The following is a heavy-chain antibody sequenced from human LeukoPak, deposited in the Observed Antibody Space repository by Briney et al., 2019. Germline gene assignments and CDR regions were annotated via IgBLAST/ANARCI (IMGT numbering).Heavy chain of an antibody. Sequence: SGWSLRLSCAASGFTFSSYAMSWVRQAPGKGLEWVSAISGSGDSTYYGDSVKGRFTISRDNSKNTLYLQMNSLRAEDTAVYYCAKTRPLDSSSWSHGDYWGQGTLVTVSS. CDR2: ISGSGDST. J-gene: IGHJ4*02. CDR1: GFTFSSYA. D-gene: IGHD6-13*01. CDR3: AKTRPLDSSSWSHGDY. V-gene: IGHV3-23*01.